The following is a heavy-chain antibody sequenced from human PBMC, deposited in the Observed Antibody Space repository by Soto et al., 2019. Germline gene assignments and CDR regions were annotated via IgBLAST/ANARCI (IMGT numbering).Heavy chain of an antibody. CDR3: ARERPDGSRLDP. Sequence: QVQLQESGPGLVKPSQTLSLTCTVSGGSISSGDYYWSWIRQPPGKGLEWIGYIYYSGSTYYNPSLQGRVTISVDPSEPQFSLKRSSVPAADTAVFYCARERPDGSRLDPWGQGTLVTVSS. V-gene: IGHV4-30-4*01. CDR2: IYYSGST. D-gene: IGHD6-13*01. J-gene: IGHJ5*02. CDR1: GGSISSGDYY.